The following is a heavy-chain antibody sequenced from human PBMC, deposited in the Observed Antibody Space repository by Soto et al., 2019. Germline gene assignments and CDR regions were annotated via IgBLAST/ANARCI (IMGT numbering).Heavy chain of an antibody. CDR2: IDPSDSYT. D-gene: IGHD5-18*01. V-gene: IGHV5-10-1*01. CDR3: ARAENGGYSYGNEAPDY. Sequence: PGESLRISCKGSGYSFTSYWISWVRQMPGKGLEWMGRIDPSDSYTNYSPSFQGHVTISADKSISTAYLQWSSLKASDTAMYYCARAENGGYSYGNEAPDYGGQGPLVTVPS. CDR1: GYSFTSYW. J-gene: IGHJ4*02.